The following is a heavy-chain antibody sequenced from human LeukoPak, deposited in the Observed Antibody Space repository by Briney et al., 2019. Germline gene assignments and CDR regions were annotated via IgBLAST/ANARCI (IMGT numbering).Heavy chain of an antibody. Sequence: ASVKVSCKASGGTFSSYAISWVRPAPGQGLEWMGWISAYNGNTNYAQKLQGRVTMTTDTSTSTAYMELRSLRSDDTAVYYCARRYYDILTGYYLVDYWGQGTLVTVSS. V-gene: IGHV1-18*01. D-gene: IGHD3-9*01. J-gene: IGHJ4*02. CDR1: GGTFSSYA. CDR2: ISAYNGNT. CDR3: ARRYYDILTGYYLVDY.